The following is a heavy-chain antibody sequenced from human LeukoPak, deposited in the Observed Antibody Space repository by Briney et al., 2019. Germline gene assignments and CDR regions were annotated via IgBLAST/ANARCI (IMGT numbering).Heavy chain of an antibody. CDR2: ISWNSGSI. J-gene: IGHJ3*02. CDR1: GFTFDVYA. V-gene: IGHV3-9*01. Sequence: GGSLRLSCAASGFTFDVYAMRWVRQAPGKGLEWVSGISWNSGSIGYADSVKGGFTISRDNAKNSLYLQMNSLRAEDTALYYCAKAPGNDAFDIWGQGTMVTVSS. D-gene: IGHD3-10*01. CDR3: AKAPGNDAFDI.